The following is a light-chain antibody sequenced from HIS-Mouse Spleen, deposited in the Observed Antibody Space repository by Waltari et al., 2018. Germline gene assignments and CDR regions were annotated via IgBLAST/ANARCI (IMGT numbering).Light chain of an antibody. Sequence: GDRVTITCRASQSISSWLAWYQQKPGKAPKLLIYKASSLESGVPSRFSGSGSGTEFTLTISSLQPDDFATYYCQQYNSYPFTFGGGTKVEIK. CDR1: QSISSW. CDR3: QQYNSYPFT. CDR2: KAS. J-gene: IGKJ4*01. V-gene: IGKV1-5*03.